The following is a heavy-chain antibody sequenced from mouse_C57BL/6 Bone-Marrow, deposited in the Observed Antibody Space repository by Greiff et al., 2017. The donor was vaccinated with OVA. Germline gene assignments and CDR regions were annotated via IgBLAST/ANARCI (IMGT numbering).Heavy chain of an antibody. Sequence: VQLKQSGTVLARPGASVKMSCKTSGYTFTSYWMHWVKQRPGQGLEWIGAIYPGNSDTSYNQKFKGKAKLTAVTSASTAYMELSSLTNEDSAVYYCTREGDYEDAMDYWGQGTSVTVSS. J-gene: IGHJ4*01. CDR2: IYPGNSDT. CDR1: GYTFTSYW. V-gene: IGHV1-5*01. D-gene: IGHD2-4*01. CDR3: TREGDYEDAMDY.